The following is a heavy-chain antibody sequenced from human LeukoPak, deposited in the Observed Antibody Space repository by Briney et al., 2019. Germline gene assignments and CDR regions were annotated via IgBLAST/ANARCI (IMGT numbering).Heavy chain of an antibody. CDR3: ARDGDYSTFDY. Sequence: ASVXXXCXXXGYXFTSXXINWVRXXTXXXXXWMGWMNPNSGNTGYAQKFQGRVTITRNTSISTAYMELSSLRSEDTAVYYCARDGDYSTFDYWGQGTLVTVSS. J-gene: IGHJ4*02. CDR1: GYXFTSXX. CDR2: MNPNSGNT. V-gene: IGHV1-8*03. D-gene: IGHD4-17*01.